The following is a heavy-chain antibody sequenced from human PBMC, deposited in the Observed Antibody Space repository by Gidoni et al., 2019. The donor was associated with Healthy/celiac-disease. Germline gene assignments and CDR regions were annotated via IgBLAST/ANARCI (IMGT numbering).Heavy chain of an antibody. CDR3: ARVSRQQLVEGIDY. J-gene: IGHJ4*02. D-gene: IGHD6-13*01. V-gene: IGHV4-34*01. CDR2: INHSGST. Sequence: QVQLQQWCAGLLKPSETLSLTCAVYGVSFSGYYWSWIRQPPGKGMEWIGEINHSGSTNYNPSLKSRVTISVDTSKNQFSLKLSSVTAADTAVYYCARVSRQQLVEGIDYWGQGTLVTVSS. CDR1: GVSFSGYY.